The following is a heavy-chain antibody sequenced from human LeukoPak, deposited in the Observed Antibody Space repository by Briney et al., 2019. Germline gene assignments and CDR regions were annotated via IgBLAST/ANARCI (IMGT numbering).Heavy chain of an antibody. CDR1: GGTFSSYA. V-gene: IGHV1-69*05. D-gene: IGHD3-22*01. CDR3: ASYDYYDSSSYYPFGY. J-gene: IGHJ4*02. CDR2: IIPIFGTA. Sequence: SVKVSCKASGGTFSSYAISWVRQAPGQGLEWMGRIIPIFGTANYAQKFQGRVTITTDESTSTAYMELSSLRSEDTAVYYCASYDYYDSSSYYPFGYWGQGTLVTVSS.